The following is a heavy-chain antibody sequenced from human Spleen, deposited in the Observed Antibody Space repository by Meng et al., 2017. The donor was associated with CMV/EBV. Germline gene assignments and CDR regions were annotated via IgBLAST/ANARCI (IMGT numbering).Heavy chain of an antibody. CDR2: ITPYNGDT. J-gene: IGHJ4*02. V-gene: IGHV1-18*01. CDR3: TRVCSCGNVIPLGYCGGDCYSRAPYFDY. Sequence: RQAPGQGLEWMGWITPYNGDTKYAQNFQGRVTLTTDTSASTAFMELTNLRSDDTAVYYCTRVCSCGNVIPLGYCGGDCYSRAPYFDYWGQGTLVTVSS. D-gene: IGHD2-21*01.